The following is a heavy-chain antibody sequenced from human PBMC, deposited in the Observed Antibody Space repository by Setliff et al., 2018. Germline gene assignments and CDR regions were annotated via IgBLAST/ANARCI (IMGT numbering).Heavy chain of an antibody. J-gene: IGHJ5*02. D-gene: IGHD3-10*01. CDR3: ARHVNGSGKYYNWFDP. CDR2: IHSSGDT. CDR1: GASISSGFYY. V-gene: IGHV4-61*02. Sequence: SETLSLTCTVSGASISSGFYYWSWIRQPAGKGLEWIGRIHSSGDTKYNPSLKTRVTIAVDTSKNQFSLKLNSAIAADTAVYYCARHVNGSGKYYNWFDPWGQGTLVTVSS.